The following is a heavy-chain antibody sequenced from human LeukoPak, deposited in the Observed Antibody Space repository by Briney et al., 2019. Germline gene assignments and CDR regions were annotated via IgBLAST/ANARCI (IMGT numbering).Heavy chain of an antibody. V-gene: IGHV3-72*01. CDR1: GFTFNDHY. D-gene: IGHD1-14*01. CDR3: TRGPFNLNPSGGYYYYMDV. J-gene: IGHJ6*03. CDR2: SRNKANSYAT. Sequence: GGSLRLPCAASGFTFNDHYMDWVRQAPGKGLEWVGRSRNKANSYATEYAASVKGRFTISRDDSKNSLYLQMNSLKTEDTAVYFCTRGPFNLNPSGGYYYYMDVWGKGTTVTVSS.